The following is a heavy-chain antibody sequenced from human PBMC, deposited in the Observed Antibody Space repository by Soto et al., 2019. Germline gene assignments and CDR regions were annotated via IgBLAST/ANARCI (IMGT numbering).Heavy chain of an antibody. CDR2: IWYDGSNK. V-gene: IGHV3-33*01. CDR1: GFTFSSYG. Sequence: QVQLVESGGGVVQPGGSLRLSCAASGFTFSSYGMHWVRQAPGKGLEWVAVIWYDGSNKYYADSVKGRFTISRDNSKNTLYLQMNSLRAEDTAVYYCARDGAAPAPFQNWFDPWGQGTLVTVSS. J-gene: IGHJ5*02. D-gene: IGHD6-13*01. CDR3: ARDGAAPAPFQNWFDP.